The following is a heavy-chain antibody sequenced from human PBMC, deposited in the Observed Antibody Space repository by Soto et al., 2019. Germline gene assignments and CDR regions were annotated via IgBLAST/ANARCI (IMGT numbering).Heavy chain of an antibody. Sequence: EVQLVESGGGLVQPGGSLRLSCEASRGAFGDYWMHWVRQAPGKGLVWVSRINRDANDIIYAYSVKGRFTASRDNAKNMVFLQMNSLRVEDTAVYYCARDVRHNWFDSWGQGTLVTVSS. CDR3: ARDVRHNWFDS. CDR2: INRDANDI. D-gene: IGHD3-10*02. CDR1: RGAFGDYW. J-gene: IGHJ5*01. V-gene: IGHV3-74*01.